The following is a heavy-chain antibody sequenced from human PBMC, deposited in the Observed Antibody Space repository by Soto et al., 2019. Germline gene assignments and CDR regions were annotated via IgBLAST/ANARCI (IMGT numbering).Heavy chain of an antibody. Sequence: QVHLLLQSGAEVKKPGSSVKVSCKASGGTPSNSAISWVRQAPGQGLEWMGGIIPVFGLVKYAQNFQGRVTITADDSTNTASMELSSLRPEDTAVYYCAGGRIVVVGSRAYYGLDVWGQGTTVTVSS. V-gene: IGHV1-69*01. D-gene: IGHD3-22*01. CDR2: IIPVFGLV. CDR3: AGGRIVVVGSRAYYGLDV. CDR1: GGTPSNSA. J-gene: IGHJ6*02.